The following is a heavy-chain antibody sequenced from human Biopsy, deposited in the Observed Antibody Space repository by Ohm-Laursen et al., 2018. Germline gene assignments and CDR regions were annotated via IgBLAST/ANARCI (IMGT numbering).Heavy chain of an antibody. CDR1: GGSIKSYY. D-gene: IGHD7-27*01. Sequence: SETLSLTCTVSGGSIKSYYWNWIRQSPGKGLEWIGFIYYTGHTNYNPSLKSRATISVDTSKNQFSLKVISVTAADTAVYYCARLTGDPSYWGRGILVTVSS. V-gene: IGHV4-59*01. J-gene: IGHJ4*02. CDR2: IYYTGHT. CDR3: ARLTGDPSY.